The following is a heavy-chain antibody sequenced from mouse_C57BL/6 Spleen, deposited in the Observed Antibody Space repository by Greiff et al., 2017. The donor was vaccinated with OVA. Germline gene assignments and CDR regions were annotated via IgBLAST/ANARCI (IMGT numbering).Heavy chain of an antibody. CDR3: ARPGYYGSSYRASWFAY. V-gene: IGHV5-17*01. CDR2: ISSGSSTI. D-gene: IGHD1-1*01. CDR1: GFTFSDYG. Sequence: EVKLLESGGGLVKPGGSLKLSCAASGFTFSDYGMHWVRQAPEKGLEWVAYISSGSSTIYYADTVKGRFTISRDNAKNTLFLQMTSLRSEDTAMYYCARPGYYGSSYRASWFAYWGQGTLVTVSA. J-gene: IGHJ3*01.